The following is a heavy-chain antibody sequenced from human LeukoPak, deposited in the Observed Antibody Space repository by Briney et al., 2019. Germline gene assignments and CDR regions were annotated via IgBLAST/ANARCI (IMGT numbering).Heavy chain of an antibody. J-gene: IGHJ5*02. V-gene: IGHV1-2*02. CDR3: ARVVSYLFDP. D-gene: IGHD2-8*01. CDR1: GYTFTGYY. Sequence: ASVKVSCKASGYTFTGYYIHWVREAPGQGLEWMGWINPNSGGTNYAQKFQGRVTMTRDTSISTAYMELSRLRSDDTAVYYCARVVSYLFDPWGQGTLVTISS. CDR2: INPNSGGT.